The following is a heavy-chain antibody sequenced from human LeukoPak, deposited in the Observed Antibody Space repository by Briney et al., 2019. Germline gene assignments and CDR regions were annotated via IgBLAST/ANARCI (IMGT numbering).Heavy chain of an antibody. D-gene: IGHD1-26*01. CDR1: GFTFSSYS. CDR3: TRDYGWRGSYYEFGY. Sequence: GGSLRLSCAASGFTFSSYSMIWVRQAPGKGLEWVSSISSSSSYIYYADSVKGRFTISRDNAKNSLYLQMNRLRAEDTAVYYCTRDYGWRGSYYEFGYWGQGTLVTVSS. J-gene: IGHJ4*02. V-gene: IGHV3-21*01. CDR2: ISSSSSYI.